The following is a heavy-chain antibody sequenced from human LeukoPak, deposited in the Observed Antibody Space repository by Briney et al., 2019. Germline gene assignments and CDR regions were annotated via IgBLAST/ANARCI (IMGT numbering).Heavy chain of an antibody. CDR1: GFTFSSYG. CDR2: ISYDGSNK. V-gene: IGHV3-30*18. J-gene: IGHJ4*02. CDR3: AKDGAYYYDSSGYAYFDY. D-gene: IGHD3-22*01. Sequence: PGGSLRLSCAAPGFTFSSYGMHWVRQAPGKGLEWVAVISYDGSNKYYADSVKGRFTISRDNSKNTLYLQMNSLRAEDTAVYYCAKDGAYYYDSSGYAYFDYWGQGTLVTVSS.